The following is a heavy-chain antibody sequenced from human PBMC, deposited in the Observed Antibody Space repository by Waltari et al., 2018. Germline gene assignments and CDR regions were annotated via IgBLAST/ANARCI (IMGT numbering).Heavy chain of an antibody. CDR1: GDSVSSGPYF. CDR3: ARDRSGTINSFDP. CDR2: MFYSGTT. Sequence: QLQLQESGPRLVKPAETLSLTCTVSGDSVSSGPYFWAWIRQPPGKGLEWLGSMFYSGTTYHNSSLKSRVTISVDTSKNQGSLQLKSVTAADTAVYFCARDRSGTINSFDPWGRGTLVPVSS. J-gene: IGHJ5*02. D-gene: IGHD1-26*01. V-gene: IGHV4-39*07.